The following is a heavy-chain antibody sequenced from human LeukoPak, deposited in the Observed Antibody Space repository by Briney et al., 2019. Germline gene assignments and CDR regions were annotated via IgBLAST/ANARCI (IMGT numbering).Heavy chain of an antibody. CDR3: AKVGEAMVTPRAGIDY. J-gene: IGHJ4*02. V-gene: IGHV3-23*01. CDR1: GFTFSSYA. Sequence: GGSLRLSCAASGFTFSSYAMSWVRQAPGKGLEWVSAISGSGGSTYYADSVKGRFTISRDNSKNTLYLQMNSLRAEDTAVYYCAKVGEAMVTPRAGIDYWGQGTLVTVSS. D-gene: IGHD5-18*01. CDR2: ISGSGGST.